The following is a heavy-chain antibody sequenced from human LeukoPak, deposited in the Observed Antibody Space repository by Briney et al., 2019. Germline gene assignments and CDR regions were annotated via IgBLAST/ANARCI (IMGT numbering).Heavy chain of an antibody. J-gene: IGHJ4*02. CDR1: GYTLTELS. D-gene: IGHD1-7*01. Sequence: ASVTVSCTVSGYTLTELSMHWVRQAPGKGLEWMGGFDPEDGETIYAQKFQGRVTMTEDTSTDTAYMELSSLRSEDTAVYYCATGDGLELLVGYWGQGTLVTVSS. CDR2: FDPEDGET. V-gene: IGHV1-24*01. CDR3: ATGDGLELLVGY.